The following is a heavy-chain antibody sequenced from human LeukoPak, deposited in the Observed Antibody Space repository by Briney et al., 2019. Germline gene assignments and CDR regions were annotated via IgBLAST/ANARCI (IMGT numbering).Heavy chain of an antibody. J-gene: IGHJ4*02. CDR2: ITFHGRDT. CDR3: VKVGISTYDH. D-gene: IGHD2/OR15-2a*01. V-gene: IGHV3-64D*06. CDR1: GLTFSSSD. Sequence: GGSLRLSCSVSGLTFSSSDMHWVRQAPGKALEYVSAITFHGRDTYYADSVNGRFTISRDNSKDTLYLQMSNLRPEDTAIYYCVKVGISTYDHWGQGTLVTVSS.